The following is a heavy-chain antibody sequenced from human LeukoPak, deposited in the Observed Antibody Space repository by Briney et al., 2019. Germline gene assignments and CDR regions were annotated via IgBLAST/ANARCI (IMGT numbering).Heavy chain of an antibody. CDR2: ISYDGSNK. J-gene: IGHJ4*02. V-gene: IGHV3-30*18. Sequence: GGSLRLSCAASGFTFSSYAMSWVRQAPGKGLEWVAVISYDGSNKYYADSVKGRFTISRDNSKNTLYLQMNSLRAEDTAVYYCAKGGPGPNDIAAAGYFDYWGQGTLVTVSS. CDR3: AKGGPGPNDIAAAGYFDY. D-gene: IGHD6-13*01. CDR1: GFTFSSYA.